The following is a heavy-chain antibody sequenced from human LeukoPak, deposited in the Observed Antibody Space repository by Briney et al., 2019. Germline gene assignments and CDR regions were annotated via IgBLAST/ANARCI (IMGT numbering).Heavy chain of an antibody. J-gene: IGHJ4*02. CDR1: GFTFSSYW. Sequence: GGSLRLSCAASGFTFSSYWVSWVRQAPGKGLEWVANIKQDGSEKYYVDSVKGRFTISRDNAQNSLYLQMNSLRAEDTAVYYCALKPTGPYYFDNWGQGTLVTVSS. CDR3: ALKPTGPYYFDN. V-gene: IGHV3-7*01. D-gene: IGHD1-14*01. CDR2: IKQDGSEK.